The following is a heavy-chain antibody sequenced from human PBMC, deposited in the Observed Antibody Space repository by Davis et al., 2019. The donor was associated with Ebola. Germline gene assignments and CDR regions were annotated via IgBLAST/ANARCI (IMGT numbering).Heavy chain of an antibody. V-gene: IGHV4-34*01. CDR3: ARGGTFFGP. CDR2: VNHIGST. Sequence: PGGSLRLSCAVNGGSFSGYFWTWIRQSPGKGLEWIGQVNHIGSTIYNPSFQSRVIISLDTAKNQFYLNFNSMTAADTAVYYCARGGTFFGPWGQGTLVSVSS. D-gene: IGHD3-3*01. J-gene: IGHJ5*02. CDR1: GGSFSGYF.